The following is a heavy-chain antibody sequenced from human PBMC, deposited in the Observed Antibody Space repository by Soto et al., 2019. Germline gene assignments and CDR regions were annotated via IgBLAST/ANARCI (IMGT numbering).Heavy chain of an antibody. CDR3: VRDLGSGRDWYSD. J-gene: IGHJ4*02. CDR1: VDSVSSNRAA. CDR2: TYYRSKWYR. D-gene: IGHD6-19*01. V-gene: IGHV6-1*01. Sequence: PSQTLSLTCAISVDSVSSNRAAWNWIRRSPSRGLEWLGRTYYRSKWYRSYPPSVQSRITINPDTSKNQFSLQLNSVTPDDTAVYYCVRDLGSGRDWYSDWGQGTLVTVSS.